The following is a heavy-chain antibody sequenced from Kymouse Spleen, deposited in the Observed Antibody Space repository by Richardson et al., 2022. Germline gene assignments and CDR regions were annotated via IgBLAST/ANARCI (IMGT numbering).Heavy chain of an antibody. D-gene: IGHD6-6*01. CDR2: IWYDGSNK. Sequence: QVQLVESGGGVVQPGRSLRLSCAASGFTFSSYGMHWVRQAPGKGLEWVAVIWYDGSNKYYADSVKGRFTISRDNSKNTLYLQMNSLRAEDTAVYYCAREYSSSSHYYYYYGMDVWGQGTTVTVSS. V-gene: IGHV3-33*01. CDR3: AREYSSSSHYYYYYGMDV. CDR1: GFTFSSYG. J-gene: IGHJ6*02.